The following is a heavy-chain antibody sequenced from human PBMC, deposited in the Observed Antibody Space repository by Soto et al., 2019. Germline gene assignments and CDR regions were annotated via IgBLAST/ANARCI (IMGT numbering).Heavy chain of an antibody. D-gene: IGHD1-26*01. J-gene: IGHJ5*02. V-gene: IGHV1-69*13. CDR3: ARAIVGPTTTGWLDP. Sequence: SVKVSCNASGGTFSRYAISWVRQAPGQGLEWMGGIIPIFGTANHAQKFQGRVTITADESTSTAYLELSSLRFEDTVAYYCARAIVGPTTTGWLDPWVQGTLVTVSS. CDR2: IIPIFGTA. CDR1: GGTFSRYA.